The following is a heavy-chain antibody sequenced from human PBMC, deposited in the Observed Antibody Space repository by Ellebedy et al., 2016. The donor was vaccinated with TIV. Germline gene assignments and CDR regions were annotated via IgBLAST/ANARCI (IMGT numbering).Heavy chain of an antibody. Sequence: GSLRLSXTVSGGSISSYYWSWIRQPPGKGLEWIGYIYYSGSTNYNPSLKSRVTISVDTSKNQFSLKLSSVTAADTAVYYCARSRGVPAGKKAFDIWGQGTMVTVSS. CDR1: GGSISSYY. CDR3: ARSRGVPAGKKAFDI. V-gene: IGHV4-59*08. J-gene: IGHJ3*02. D-gene: IGHD2-2*01. CDR2: IYYSGST.